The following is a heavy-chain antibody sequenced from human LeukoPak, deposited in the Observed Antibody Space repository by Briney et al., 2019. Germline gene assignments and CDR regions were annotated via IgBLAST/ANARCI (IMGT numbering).Heavy chain of an antibody. CDR2: FDPEDGET. CDR1: GYTLTELS. CDR3: ATPYYYDSSGYYYAYFQH. D-gene: IGHD3-22*01. Sequence: ASVKVSCKVSGYTLTELSMHWVRQAPGKGLEWMGGFDPEDGETIYAQKFQGRVTMTEDTSTDTACMELSSLRSEDTAVYYCATPYYYDSSGYYYAYFQHWGQGTLVTVSS. V-gene: IGHV1-24*01. J-gene: IGHJ1*01.